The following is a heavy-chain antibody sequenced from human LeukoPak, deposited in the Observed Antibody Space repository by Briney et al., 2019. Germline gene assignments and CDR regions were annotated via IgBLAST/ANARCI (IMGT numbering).Heavy chain of an antibody. J-gene: IGHJ4*02. Sequence: PSETLSLTCTVSGGSISTGDYYWSWIRQPAGKELEWIGRIYTSGDTIYNSSLKSRVTISVDTSKNQFSLKLSSVTAADTAVYYCGTSNKQWLEFDYWGQGTLVTVSS. CDR1: GGSISTGDYY. D-gene: IGHD6-19*01. V-gene: IGHV4-61*02. CDR2: IYTSGDT. CDR3: GTSNKQWLEFDY.